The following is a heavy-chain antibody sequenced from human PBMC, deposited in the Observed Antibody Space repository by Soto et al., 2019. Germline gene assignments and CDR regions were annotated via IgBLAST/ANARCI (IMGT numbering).Heavy chain of an antibody. J-gene: IGHJ6*02. CDR3: TTGGYSSSSTLLYYYYYGMDV. Sequence: GGSLRLSCAASGFTFSNAWMSWVRQAPGKGLEWVGRIKSKTDGGTTDYAAPVKGRFTISRDDSKNTLYLQMNSPKTEDTAVYYCTTGGYSSSSTLLYYYYYGMDVWGQGTTVTVSS. V-gene: IGHV3-15*01. D-gene: IGHD6-6*01. CDR1: GFTFSNAW. CDR2: IKSKTDGGTT.